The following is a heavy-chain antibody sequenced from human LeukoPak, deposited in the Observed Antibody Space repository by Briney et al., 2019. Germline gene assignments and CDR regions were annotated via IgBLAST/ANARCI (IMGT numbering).Heavy chain of an antibody. Sequence: GSLRLSCAASGFTFSSYSMNWVRQAPGKGLEWIGEINHSGSTNYNPSLKSRVTISVDTSKNQFSLKLSSVTAADTAVYYCARGSGGILYYYYYYMDVWGKGTTVTVSS. CDR1: GFTFSSYS. D-gene: IGHD2-15*01. J-gene: IGHJ6*03. CDR3: ARGSGGILYYYYYYMDV. CDR2: INHSGST. V-gene: IGHV4-34*01.